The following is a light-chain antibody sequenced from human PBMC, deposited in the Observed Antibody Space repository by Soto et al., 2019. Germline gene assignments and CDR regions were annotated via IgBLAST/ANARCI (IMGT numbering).Light chain of an antibody. Sequence: QSVLTQPPSASGSPGQPVTISCTGTSSDVGGYNYVSWYQQHPGKAPKLMIYEVSKRPSGVPDRFSGSKSGNTASLTVSGLQAEDEADYYCSSYAGSNNVFGTGTKVTVL. CDR1: SSDVGGYNY. V-gene: IGLV2-8*01. J-gene: IGLJ1*01. CDR2: EVS. CDR3: SSYAGSNNV.